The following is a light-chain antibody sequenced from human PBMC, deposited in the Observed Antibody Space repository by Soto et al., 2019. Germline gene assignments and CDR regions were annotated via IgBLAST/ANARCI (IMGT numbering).Light chain of an antibody. CDR3: QSYASSTAV. CDR2: EDD. Sequence: NFMLTQPHSVSESPGKTVIISCTRSSGNIASNSVQWYKQRPGSAPTTVIYEDDQRPSGVPDRFSSSIDSSSNSASLSISRLKIEDEADYYCQSYASSTAVFGGGTQLTVL. CDR1: SGNIASNS. V-gene: IGLV6-57*04. J-gene: IGLJ7*01.